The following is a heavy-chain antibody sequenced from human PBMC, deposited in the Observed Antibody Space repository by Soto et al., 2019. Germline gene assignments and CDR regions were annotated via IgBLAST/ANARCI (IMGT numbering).Heavy chain of an antibody. V-gene: IGHV4-59*01. CDR2: VYYSGST. D-gene: IGHD3-22*01. Sequence: SETLSLTCTVSGASISSYYWSWIRQPPGKGLEWIGYVYYSGSTNYNPSLKSRVTISVDTSKNQSSLKLSSVTAADTAVYYCARENGYSAFDIWGQGTMVTVSS. J-gene: IGHJ3*02. CDR3: ARENGYSAFDI. CDR1: GASISSYY.